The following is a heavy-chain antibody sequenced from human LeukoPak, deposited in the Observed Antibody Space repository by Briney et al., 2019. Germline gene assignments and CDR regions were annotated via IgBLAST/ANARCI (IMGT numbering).Heavy chain of an antibody. V-gene: IGHV1-8*01. J-gene: IGHJ4*02. D-gene: IGHD3-10*01. CDR2: MNPNSENT. CDR3: ARGNTHFGEDY. Sequence: ASVKVSSKASGYAFSRYDLNWVPHATRERLEWMGWMNPNSENTNYAQKSQGRDTTTTNTSISTAYMELSSLRSEDTAVYCCARGNTHFGEDYWGQGTLVTVSS. CDR1: GYAFSRYD.